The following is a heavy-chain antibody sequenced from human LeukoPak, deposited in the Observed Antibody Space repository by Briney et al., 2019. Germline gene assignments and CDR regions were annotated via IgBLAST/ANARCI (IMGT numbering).Heavy chain of an antibody. CDR2: ISSSSYI. J-gene: IGHJ4*02. V-gene: IGHV3-21*01. D-gene: IGHD3-22*01. CDR3: ARDQFYYDSSGSDY. Sequence: GGSLRLSCAASGFTFSSYSMNWVRQAPGKGLEWVSSISSSSYIYYADSVKGRFTISRDNAKNSLYLQMNSLRAEDTAVYYCARDQFYYDSSGSDYWGQGTLVTVSS. CDR1: GFTFSSYS.